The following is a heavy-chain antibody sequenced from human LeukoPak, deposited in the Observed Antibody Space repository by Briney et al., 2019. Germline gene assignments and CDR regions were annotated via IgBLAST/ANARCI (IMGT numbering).Heavy chain of an antibody. V-gene: IGHV5-51*01. CDR3: ARLVDRQVYYYDSSGNGWYFDL. J-gene: IGHJ2*01. CDR1: GYSFTSYW. CDR2: IYPGDSDT. Sequence: GESLKISCKGSGYSFTSYWIGWVRQMPGKGLEWMGIIYPGDSDTRYSPSFQGQVTISADKSISTAYLQWSSLKASDTAMYYCARLVDRQVYYYDSSGNGWYFDLWGRGTLVTVSS. D-gene: IGHD3-22*01.